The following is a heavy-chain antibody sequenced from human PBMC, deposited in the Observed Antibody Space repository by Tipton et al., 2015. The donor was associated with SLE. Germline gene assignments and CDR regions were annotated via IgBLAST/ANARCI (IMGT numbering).Heavy chain of an antibody. J-gene: IGHJ4*02. D-gene: IGHD3-16*01. Sequence: TLSLTCTVSGGSISSSSYSWSWIRQPAGKGLEWIVHFYYVGNTNYNPPLKSRVTISVDTSKNQFSLSLSSVIAADTAVYYCARTNGGGATFFDYWGQGVLVTVSS. CDR2: FYYVGNT. CDR1: GGSISSSSYS. V-gene: IGHV4-61*09. CDR3: ARTNGGGATFFDY.